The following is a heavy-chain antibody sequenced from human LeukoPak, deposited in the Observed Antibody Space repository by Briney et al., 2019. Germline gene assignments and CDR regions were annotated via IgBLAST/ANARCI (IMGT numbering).Heavy chain of an antibody. Sequence: GASVKVSCKTSGFTFTGYYMHWVRQAPGQGLEWMGWINPNSGSTNYAQKFQGRVTMTRDTSISTAFMELSRLRSDDTAVYYCARNPATDLYYFDYWGQGTLVTVSS. V-gene: IGHV1-2*02. CDR2: INPNSGST. CDR3: ARNPATDLYYFDY. D-gene: IGHD2-2*01. J-gene: IGHJ4*02. CDR1: GFTFTGYY.